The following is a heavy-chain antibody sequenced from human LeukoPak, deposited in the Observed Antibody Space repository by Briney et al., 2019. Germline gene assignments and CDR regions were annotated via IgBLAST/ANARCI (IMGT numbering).Heavy chain of an antibody. CDR1: GYTFTSYD. D-gene: IGHD5-24*01. J-gene: IGHJ4*02. Sequence: GASVKVSCKASGYTFTSYDVNWVRQATGQGLEWMGWMNPNSGNTGYAQKFQGRVTMTRNTPISTAYMELSSLRSEDTAVYYCARANYFRRIGPQGGILGYWGQGTLVTVSS. CDR2: MNPNSGNT. V-gene: IGHV1-8*01. CDR3: ARANYFRRIGPQGGILGY.